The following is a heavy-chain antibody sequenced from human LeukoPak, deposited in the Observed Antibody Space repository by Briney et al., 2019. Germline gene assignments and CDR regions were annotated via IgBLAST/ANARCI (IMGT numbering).Heavy chain of an antibody. CDR1: GYTFTAYY. V-gene: IGHV1-2*02. CDR2: IDSKNGDT. D-gene: IGHD2-15*01. CDR3: ASEAYCSGSRWSVQRIAA. Sequence: ASVTVSCTASGYTFTAYYMHWVRQAPGQGLEWMGWIDSKNGDTKYAQTFQSRLTISRDTSIGIAYMELRSLISDDTAVYCRASEAYCSGSRWSVQRIAAWGQGTPVTVSS. J-gene: IGHJ5*02.